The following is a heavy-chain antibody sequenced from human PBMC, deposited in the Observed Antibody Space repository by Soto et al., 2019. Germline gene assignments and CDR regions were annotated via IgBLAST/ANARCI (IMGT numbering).Heavy chain of an antibody. CDR2: IIPIFGTA. Sequence: SVKVSWKASGGTFSSYAISWVRQAPGQGPEWMGGIIPIFGTANYAQKFQGRVAITADESTSTAYMELSSLRSEDTAVYYCARLAGCSSTSCYKNFDYWGQGTLVTVSS. D-gene: IGHD2-2*02. V-gene: IGHV1-69*13. J-gene: IGHJ4*02. CDR3: ARLAGCSSTSCYKNFDY. CDR1: GGTFSSYA.